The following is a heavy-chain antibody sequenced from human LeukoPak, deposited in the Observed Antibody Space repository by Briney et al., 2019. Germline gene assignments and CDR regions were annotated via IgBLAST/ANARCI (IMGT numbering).Heavy chain of an antibody. Sequence: PSETLSLTCAVYGGSFSGYYWSWIRQPPGKGLEWIGEINHSGSTNYNPSLKSRVTISVDTSKNQFSLKLSSVTAADTAVYYCARTRREDGYNLFDYWGQGTLVTVSS. D-gene: IGHD5-24*01. CDR1: GGSFSGYY. CDR3: ARTRREDGYNLFDY. J-gene: IGHJ4*02. V-gene: IGHV4-34*01. CDR2: INHSGST.